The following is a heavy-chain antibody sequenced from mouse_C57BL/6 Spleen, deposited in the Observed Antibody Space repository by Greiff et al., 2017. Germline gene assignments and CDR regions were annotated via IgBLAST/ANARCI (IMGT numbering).Heavy chain of an antibody. V-gene: IGHV5-15*01. D-gene: IGHD2-2*01. J-gene: IGHJ3*01. CDR3: AVGYDAWFAY. Sequence: EVMLVESGGGLVQPGGSLKLSCAASGFTFSDYGMAWVRQAPRKGPEWVAFISNLAYSIYYADTVTGRFTISRENAKNTLYLEMSSLRSEVTAMYYCAVGYDAWFAYWGQGTLVTVCA. CDR2: ISNLAYSI. CDR1: GFTFSDYG.